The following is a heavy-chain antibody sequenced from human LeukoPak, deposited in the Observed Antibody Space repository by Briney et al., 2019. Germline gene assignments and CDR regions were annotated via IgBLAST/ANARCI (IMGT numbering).Heavy chain of an antibody. J-gene: IGHJ6*03. D-gene: IGHD3-3*01. Sequence: GGSLRLSCAASGFTFSSYWMSWVRQAPGKGLEWVANIKQDGSEKYYVDSVKGRFTISRGNAKNSLYLQMNSLRAEDTAVYYCARSAYYDFWSGYENYYYYMDVWGKGTTVTVSS. V-gene: IGHV3-7*01. CDR1: GFTFSSYW. CDR2: IKQDGSEK. CDR3: ARSAYYDFWSGYENYYYYMDV.